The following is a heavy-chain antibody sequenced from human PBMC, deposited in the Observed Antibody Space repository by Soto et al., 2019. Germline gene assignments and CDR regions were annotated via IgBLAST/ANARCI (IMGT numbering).Heavy chain of an antibody. V-gene: IGHV3-33*03. CDR3: AKDTGVVEWLSLVFDY. CDR2: IWYEGTTK. J-gene: IGHJ4*02. D-gene: IGHD3-3*01. Sequence: PGGSLRLSWVASGFTLSNYGMHWVRQAPGKGLEWIALIWYEGTTKYSTDSMKGRFSISRDQSKSTLYLQMNSLRAEDTAVYYCAKDTGVVEWLSLVFDYWGQGTLVTVSS. CDR1: GFTLSNYG.